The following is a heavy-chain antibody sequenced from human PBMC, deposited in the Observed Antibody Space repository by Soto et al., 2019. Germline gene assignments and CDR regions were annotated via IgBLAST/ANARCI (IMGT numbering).Heavy chain of an antibody. Sequence: EVQLVESGGGLVKPGGSLRLSCADSEFTFGDYNMNWVRQAPGKGLEWVSSISGSSSYIFYADSVKGRFTISRDNANKSLYLQMNSLRAEDTAVYFCARVRAFSFDYWGQGTLVTVSS. CDR2: ISGSSSYI. CDR1: EFTFGDYN. V-gene: IGHV3-21*01. D-gene: IGHD3-3*02. CDR3: ARVRAFSFDY. J-gene: IGHJ4*02.